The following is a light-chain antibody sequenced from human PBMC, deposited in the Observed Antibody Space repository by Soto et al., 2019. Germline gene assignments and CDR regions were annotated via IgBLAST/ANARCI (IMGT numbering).Light chain of an antibody. Sequence: DIVMTQSPDSLAVSLGERATINCKSSRRVLSSSNNKNFLAWYQQKPGQPPRLLVFWTSTRESGVPDRFSGSGSATDFTLTISSLQAEDVAVYYCQQYYSSPFTFGPGTKVDIK. CDR1: RRVLSSSNNKNF. CDR2: WTS. V-gene: IGKV4-1*01. CDR3: QQYYSSPFT. J-gene: IGKJ3*01.